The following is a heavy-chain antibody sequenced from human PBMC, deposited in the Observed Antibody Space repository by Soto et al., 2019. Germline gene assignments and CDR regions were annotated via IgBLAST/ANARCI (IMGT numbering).Heavy chain of an antibody. CDR3: ATASAYGDYLSWFDP. V-gene: IGHV4-31*03. D-gene: IGHD4-17*01. Sequence: SETLSLTCTVSGGSISSGGYYWSWIRQHPGKGLEWIGYIYYSGSTYYNPSLKSRVTISVDTSKNQFSLKLSSVTAADTAVYYCATASAYGDYLSWFDPWGQGTLVTVSS. CDR2: IYYSGST. CDR1: GGSISSGGYY. J-gene: IGHJ5*02.